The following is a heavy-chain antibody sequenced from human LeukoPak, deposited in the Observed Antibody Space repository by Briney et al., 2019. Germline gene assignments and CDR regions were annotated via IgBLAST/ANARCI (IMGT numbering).Heavy chain of an antibody. D-gene: IGHD3-10*01. CDR3: AKDTSGLDYGSGSYSLEGVGNWFDP. V-gene: IGHV3-30*04. CDR1: GFTFSSYA. J-gene: IGHJ5*02. Sequence: HPGGSLRLSCAASGFTFSSYAMHWVRQAPGKGLEWVAVISYDGSNKYYADSVKGRFTISRDNSKNTLYLQMNSLRAEDTAVYYCAKDTSGLDYGSGSYSLEGVGNWFDPWGQGTLVTVSS. CDR2: ISYDGSNK.